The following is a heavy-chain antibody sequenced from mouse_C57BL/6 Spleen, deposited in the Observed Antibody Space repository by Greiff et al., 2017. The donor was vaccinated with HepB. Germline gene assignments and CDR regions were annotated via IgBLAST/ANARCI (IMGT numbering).Heavy chain of an antibody. D-gene: IGHD2-5*01. V-gene: IGHV1-81*01. CDR3: ARKRNYSNLYYAMDY. CDR2: IYPRSGNT. Sequence: QVQLQQSGAELARPGASVKLSCKASGYTFTSYGISWVKQRTGQGLEWIGEIYPRSGNTYYNEKFKGKATLTADKSSSTAYMELRSLTSEDSAVYFCARKRNYSNLYYAMDYWGQGTSVTVSS. J-gene: IGHJ4*01. CDR1: GYTFTSYG.